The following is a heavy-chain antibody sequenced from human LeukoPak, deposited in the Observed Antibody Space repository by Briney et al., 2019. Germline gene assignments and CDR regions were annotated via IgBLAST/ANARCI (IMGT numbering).Heavy chain of an antibody. J-gene: IGHJ4*02. D-gene: IGHD5-24*01. CDR3: ARGNYPSSCDS. V-gene: IGHV3-74*01. Sequence: PGGSLTLSCAATGFMSSKYGMDWVRQPPGKGLVWVSHISGDGTSTGYAASVKGRFTISRDNAKNTLYLQINSLTDEDTAVYYCARGNYPSSCDSWGLGTLVTVSS. CDR1: GFMSSKYG. CDR2: ISGDGTST.